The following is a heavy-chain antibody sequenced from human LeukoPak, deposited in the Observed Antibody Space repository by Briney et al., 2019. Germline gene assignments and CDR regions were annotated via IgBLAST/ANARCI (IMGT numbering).Heavy chain of an antibody. D-gene: IGHD3-10*01. CDR2: ISSSGSTI. Sequence: PGGSLRLSCAASGFTFSSYEMNWVRQAPGKGLEWVSYISSSGSTIYYADSVKGRFTISRDNAKNSLYLQMNSLGAEDTAVYYCARVGEELSHDAFDIWGQGTMVTVSS. V-gene: IGHV3-48*03. J-gene: IGHJ3*02. CDR1: GFTFSSYE. CDR3: ARVGEELSHDAFDI.